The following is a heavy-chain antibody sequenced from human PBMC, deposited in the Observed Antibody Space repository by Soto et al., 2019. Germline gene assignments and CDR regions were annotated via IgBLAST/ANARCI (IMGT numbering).Heavy chain of an antibody. CDR3: ARRTVNIRTFYSGLKTHCSDY. CDR1: GDSMSSSDYY. V-gene: IGHV4-39*01. D-gene: IGHD6-19*01. CDR2: IHYSGST. Sequence: SETLSLTCAVSGDSMSSSDYYWGWIRQPPGKGLEWIGSIHYSGSTYYNPSLQSRVAISVDTSKNQFSLKLKSVTAADTAIYYCARRTVNIRTFYSGLKTHCSDYWGQGAPVTVSS. J-gene: IGHJ4*02.